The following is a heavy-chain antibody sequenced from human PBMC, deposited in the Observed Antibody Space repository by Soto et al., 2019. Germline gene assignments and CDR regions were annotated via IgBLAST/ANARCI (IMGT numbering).Heavy chain of an antibody. Sequence: QVRLVQSGAEVKKPGASVKVSCKASGYTFTGYYMHWVRQAPGQGLEWMGWINPNSGGTNYAQKFQGWVTMTRDTSISTAYMELSRLRSDDTDVYYCAKGSSWPYYYYGMDVWGQGTTVTVSS. CDR1: GYTFTGYY. D-gene: IGHD6-13*01. J-gene: IGHJ6*02. V-gene: IGHV1-2*04. CDR3: AKGSSWPYYYYGMDV. CDR2: INPNSGGT.